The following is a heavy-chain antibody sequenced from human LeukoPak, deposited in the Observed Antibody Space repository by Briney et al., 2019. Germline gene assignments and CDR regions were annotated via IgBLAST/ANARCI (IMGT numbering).Heavy chain of an antibody. Sequence: SETLSLTCTVSGGSISSSSYYWGWIRQPPGKGLEWIGSIYYSGSTYYNPSLKSRVTKSVDTSKNQFSLKLSSVTAADTAVYYCARGRGLNTIFGVNWFDPWGQGTLVTVSS. D-gene: IGHD3-3*01. CDR1: GGSISSSSYY. CDR3: ARGRGLNTIFGVNWFDP. V-gene: IGHV4-39*07. J-gene: IGHJ5*02. CDR2: IYYSGST.